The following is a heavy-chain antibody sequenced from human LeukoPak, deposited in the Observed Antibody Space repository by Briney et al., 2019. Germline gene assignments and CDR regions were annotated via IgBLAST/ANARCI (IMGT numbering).Heavy chain of an antibody. Sequence: SETLSLTCTVSGGSISSFYWTWIRQPPGRGLEWIGYTYYSGSTNYNPSLKSRVTISVDTSKNQFSLKLSSVTAADTAVYYCARGGPAPFDYWGQGTLVTVSS. CDR1: GGSISSFY. CDR3: ARGGPAPFDY. CDR2: TYYSGST. V-gene: IGHV4-59*12. J-gene: IGHJ4*02.